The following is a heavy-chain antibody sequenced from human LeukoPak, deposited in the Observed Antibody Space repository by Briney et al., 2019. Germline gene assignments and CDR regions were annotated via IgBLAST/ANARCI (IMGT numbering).Heavy chain of an antibody. CDR3: ARGGNRFGGFYFDY. V-gene: IGHV4-31*03. J-gene: IGHJ4*02. D-gene: IGHD3-10*01. CDR1: ADSLSSGGHY. Sequence: SETLSLTCTVSADSLSSGGHYWAWLRQLPGKGLESIGFIHHSGSSRHNPSLKDRVAISVDASRKQFALRLSSVTAADTAIYYCARGGNRFGGFYFDYWGQGIQVIVSS. CDR2: IHHSGSS.